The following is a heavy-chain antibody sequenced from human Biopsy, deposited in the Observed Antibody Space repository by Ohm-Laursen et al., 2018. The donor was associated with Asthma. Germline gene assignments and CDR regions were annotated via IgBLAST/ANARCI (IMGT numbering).Heavy chain of an antibody. CDR2: IFPGDSDT. CDR1: GYIFTSYW. J-gene: IGHJ4*02. CDR3: ARLAYGSGSFFDF. V-gene: IGHV5-51*01. Sequence: ESLKISCKASGYIFTSYWIGWVRQMPGKGLEWLGIIFPGDSDTIYSPSFKGQVTISANKSISTAYLQWSSLKASDSAIYYCARLAYGSGSFFDFWGQGTLVTVAS. D-gene: IGHD3-10*01.